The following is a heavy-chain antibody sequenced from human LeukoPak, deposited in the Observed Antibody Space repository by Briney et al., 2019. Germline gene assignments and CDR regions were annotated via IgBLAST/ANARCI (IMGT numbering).Heavy chain of an antibody. Sequence: GGSLRLSCAASGFTFSNYWMNWLRHAPGKGLEWVSRIKGDGSITTYADFVKGRFTISRDNAKNTFYLQMNSLRVEDTAVYYCAKSDWFDPWGQGTLVSVSS. CDR1: GFTFSNYW. CDR2: IKGDGSIT. V-gene: IGHV3-74*03. CDR3: AKSDWFDP. J-gene: IGHJ5*02.